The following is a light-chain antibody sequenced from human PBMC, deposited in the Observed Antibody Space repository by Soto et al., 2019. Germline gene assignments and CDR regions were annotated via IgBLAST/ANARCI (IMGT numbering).Light chain of an antibody. CDR2: SNN. CDR3: AAWDDSLNGVV. CDR1: SSNIGSNT. J-gene: IGLJ2*01. Sequence: QSVLTQPPSASGTPGQRVTISCSGSSSNIGSNTVNWYQQLPGTAPQLLIYSNNQRPSGVPDRFSGSKSGTSASLAISGLQCEDEADYYCAAWDDSLNGVVFGGGTKLTVL. V-gene: IGLV1-44*01.